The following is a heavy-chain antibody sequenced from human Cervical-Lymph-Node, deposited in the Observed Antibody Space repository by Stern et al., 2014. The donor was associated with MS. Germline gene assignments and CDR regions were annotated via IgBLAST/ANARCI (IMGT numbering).Heavy chain of an antibody. CDR2: ISTGDSDT. CDR1: GYSFTSYW. J-gene: IGHJ5*02. V-gene: IGHV5-51*01. Sequence: EVQLVQSGAEVKKPGESLKISCKGSGYSFTSYWIGWVRQMPGKGLEWMGIISTGDSDTRSSPSFQGQVTISADKSISTAYLQWSSLKASDTAMYYCARYYSSGWSVWKNWFDPWGQGTLVTVSS. D-gene: IGHD6-19*01. CDR3: ARYYSSGWSVWKNWFDP.